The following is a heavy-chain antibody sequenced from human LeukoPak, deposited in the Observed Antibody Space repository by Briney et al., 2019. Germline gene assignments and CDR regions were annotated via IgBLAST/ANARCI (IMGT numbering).Heavy chain of an antibody. CDR3: AKDGIVVVPAAIDYFDY. V-gene: IGHV3-23*01. J-gene: IGHJ4*02. CDR1: GFTFSSYA. Sequence: PGGSLRLSCAASGFTFSSYAMHWVRQAPGKGLEWVSAISGSGGSTYYADSVKGRFTISRDNSKNTLYLQMNSLRAEDTAVYYCAKDGIVVVPAAIDYFDYWGQGTLVTVSS. D-gene: IGHD2-2*01. CDR2: ISGSGGST.